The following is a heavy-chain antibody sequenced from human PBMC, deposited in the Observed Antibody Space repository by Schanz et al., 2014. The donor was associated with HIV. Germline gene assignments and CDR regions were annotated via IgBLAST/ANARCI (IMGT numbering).Heavy chain of an antibody. V-gene: IGHV3-74*02. CDR1: GFMFSNHY. J-gene: IGHJ4*02. Sequence: EVQLVESGGGLVQPGGSLRLSCAASGFMFSNHYMDWVRQAPGKGLVWVSRINSDGTSTNYADSVKGRFTISRDNAKNTLYLQMNSLRAEDTAVFYCAKSGNGRSLDFWGQGTLLTVSS. CDR2: INSDGTST. D-gene: IGHD3-10*01. CDR3: AKSGNGRSLDF.